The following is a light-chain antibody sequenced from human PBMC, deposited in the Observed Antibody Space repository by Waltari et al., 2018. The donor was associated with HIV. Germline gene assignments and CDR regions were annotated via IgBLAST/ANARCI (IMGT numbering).Light chain of an antibody. CDR1: NIGSKS. CDR2: DDS. CDR3: QVWDSNSDHVV. Sequence: SYVLSQPPSVSVAPGQMARISCVANNIGSKSVHWYQQRPGQAPVLVVFDDSDRPSGIPERFSGSNSGSTATLTIRRVEAGDEADYYCQVWDSNSDHVVFGGGTKLTVL. V-gene: IGLV3-21*02. J-gene: IGLJ3*02.